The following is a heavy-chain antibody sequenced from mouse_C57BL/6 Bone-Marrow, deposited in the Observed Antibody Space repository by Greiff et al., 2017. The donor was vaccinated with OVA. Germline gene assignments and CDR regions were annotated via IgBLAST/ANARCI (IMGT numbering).Heavy chain of an antibody. Sequence: QVQLQQPGTELVKPGASVKLSCKASGYTFTSYWMHWVKQRPGQGLEWIGNINPSNGGSNYNEKFKSKATLTVDKSSSTAYMQLSSLTSEDSAVYYCARGQGSSYLYYFDYWGQGTTLTVSS. CDR1: GYTFTSYW. V-gene: IGHV1-53*01. D-gene: IGHD1-1*01. CDR3: ARGQGSSYLYYFDY. CDR2: INPSNGGS. J-gene: IGHJ2*01.